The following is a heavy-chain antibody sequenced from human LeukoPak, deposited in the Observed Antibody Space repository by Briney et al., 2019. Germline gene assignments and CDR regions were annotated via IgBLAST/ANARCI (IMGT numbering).Heavy chain of an antibody. CDR1: GGSISRYY. CDR2: IYPRGST. J-gene: IGHJ3*01. CDR3: ARGRYCSANICSGGDAFDV. V-gene: IGHV4-4*07. Sequence: SETLSLTCTVSGGSISRYYWSWIRQPAGKGLEWIGRIYPRGSTNDNPSLKTRVTMSVDTSKNQFSLKLTSVTAADTAVYYCARGRYCSANICSGGDAFDVWGQGTMVSVSS. D-gene: IGHD2-2*01.